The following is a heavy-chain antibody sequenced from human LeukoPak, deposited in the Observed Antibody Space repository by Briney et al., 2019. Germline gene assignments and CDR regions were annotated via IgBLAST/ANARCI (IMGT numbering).Heavy chain of an antibody. CDR3: ARAAVLRYFDWSHHTNWFDP. V-gene: IGHV1-2*04. CDR1: GYTFTGYY. J-gene: IGHJ5*02. D-gene: IGHD3-9*01. CDR2: INPNSGGT. Sequence: GASVKASCKASGYTFTGYYIHWVRQAPGQGLEWMGWINPNSGGTNYAQKFQGWVTMTRDTSISTAYMELSRLRSDDTAVYYCARAAVLRYFDWSHHTNWFDPWGQGTLVTVSS.